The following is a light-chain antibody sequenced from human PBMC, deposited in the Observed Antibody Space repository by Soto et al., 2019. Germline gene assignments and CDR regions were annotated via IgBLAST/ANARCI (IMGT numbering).Light chain of an antibody. J-gene: IGLJ2*01. CDR3: CSYAGSTR. CDR2: EGS. V-gene: IGLV2-23*01. CDR1: SSDVGSYNL. Sequence: QSALTQPASVSGSPGQSITISCTGTSSDVGSYNLVSWYQQHPGKAPKLMIYEGSKRPSGVSNRFSGSKSGNTASLTISGLQAEDEADYSCCSYAGSTRFGGGTKLTVL.